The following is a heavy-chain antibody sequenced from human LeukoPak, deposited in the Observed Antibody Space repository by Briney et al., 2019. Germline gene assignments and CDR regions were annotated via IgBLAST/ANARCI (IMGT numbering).Heavy chain of an antibody. Sequence: PGRCLRLSCAASGSTFSSYGIHWVRQAPGKGLEWVAFISYDGSNKYYAESVRGGFTISRDNSKNTLYLQMNSLRAEDTALYYCAKDLYSGSYSGDYWGQGTLVTVSS. V-gene: IGHV3-30*18. J-gene: IGHJ4*02. CDR1: GSTFSSYG. CDR2: ISYDGSNK. D-gene: IGHD1-26*01. CDR3: AKDLYSGSYSGDY.